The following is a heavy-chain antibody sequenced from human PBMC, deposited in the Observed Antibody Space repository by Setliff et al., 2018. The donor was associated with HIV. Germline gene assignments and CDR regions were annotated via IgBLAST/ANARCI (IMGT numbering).Heavy chain of an antibody. CDR3: ASQPAYSTDWYPPGSFDF. V-gene: IGHV4-59*08. CDR1: GGPISSYY. Sequence: PSETLSLTCSVSGGPISSYYWSWIRQPPGKGLEWIGYIYYSGRTNYNPSLKSRVTISVDTARNQFSLKLSSVTAADTAVYYCASQPAYSTDWYPPGSFDFWGQGTLVTVSS. CDR2: IYYSGRT. J-gene: IGHJ4*02. D-gene: IGHD6-19*01.